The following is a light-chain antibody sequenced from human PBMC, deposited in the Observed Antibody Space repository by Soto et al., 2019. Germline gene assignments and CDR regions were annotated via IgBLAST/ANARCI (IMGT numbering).Light chain of an antibody. V-gene: IGKV3-20*01. Sequence: ETVLTQSPATLSLSPGERATLSCRASQSVSGSYSAWYQQKPNQATLLLIHTASSKATGLPDRFSSSGSGSDFSLTISSLEPEDFAVDFYQHHGSAPPSWTFGQGTKVEIK. CDR2: TAS. J-gene: IGKJ1*01. CDR3: QHHGSAPPSWT. CDR1: QSVSGSY.